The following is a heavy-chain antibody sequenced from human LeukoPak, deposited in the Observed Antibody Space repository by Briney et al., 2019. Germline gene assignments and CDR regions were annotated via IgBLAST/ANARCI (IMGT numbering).Heavy chain of an antibody. CDR2: INTDGRNT. D-gene: IGHD1-26*01. CDR3: AIVGKSGSYYYFDY. Sequence: GGSLRLSCAASGFTFSTYWMYWVRQAPGKGLVWVSRINTDGRNTGYADSVKGRFTISRDNAKNTLYLQMTILTAEDTAVYYCAIVGKSGSYYYFDYWGQGTLVTVSS. V-gene: IGHV3-74*01. CDR1: GFTFSTYW. J-gene: IGHJ4*02.